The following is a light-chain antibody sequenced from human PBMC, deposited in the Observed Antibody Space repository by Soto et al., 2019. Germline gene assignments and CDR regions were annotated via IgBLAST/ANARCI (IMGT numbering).Light chain of an antibody. CDR2: DAS. CDR3: QQYNSYPIT. V-gene: IGKV1-5*01. Sequence: DIQITHSASTLSAAVVYGFTITSRSSQIISNRLAWYQQKPGEALKYLIYDASTLDSGAPSRFSGSGSGTEFTLTISSLQPDDFATYYCQQYNSYPITFGQGTRLEIK. J-gene: IGKJ5*01. CDR1: QIISNR.